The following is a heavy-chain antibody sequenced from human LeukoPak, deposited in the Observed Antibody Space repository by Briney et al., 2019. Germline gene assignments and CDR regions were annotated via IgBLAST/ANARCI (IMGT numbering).Heavy chain of an antibody. J-gene: IGHJ5*02. D-gene: IGHD3-3*01. V-gene: IGHV3-23*01. CDR1: GFTFSSYA. Sequence: GGSLRLSCAASGFTFSSYAMSWVRQAPGKGLEWVTAISGSGGSTHYADSVKGRFTISRDNSKNTLYLQMNSLRAEDTAVYYCATSRVARDNWFDPWGQGTLVTVSS. CDR3: ATSRVARDNWFDP. CDR2: ISGSGGST.